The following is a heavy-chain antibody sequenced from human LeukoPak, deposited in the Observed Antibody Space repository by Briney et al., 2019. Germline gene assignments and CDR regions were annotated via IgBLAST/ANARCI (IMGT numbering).Heavy chain of an antibody. CDR2: ISSSGSTI. D-gene: IGHD6-19*01. Sequence: PGGSLRLSCAASGFTFSSYEMNWVRQAPGKGLEWVSYISSSGSTIYYADSVKGRFTISRDNAKNSLYLQMNSLRAEDTAVYYCGFSSSGWAGLDYWGQGTLVTVSS. CDR3: GFSSSGWAGLDY. CDR1: GFTFSSYE. J-gene: IGHJ4*02. V-gene: IGHV3-48*03.